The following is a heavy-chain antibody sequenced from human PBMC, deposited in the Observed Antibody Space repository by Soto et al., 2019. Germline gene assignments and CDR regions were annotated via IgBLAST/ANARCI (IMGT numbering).Heavy chain of an antibody. J-gene: IGHJ6*02. D-gene: IGHD3-22*01. Sequence: SETLSLTCAVYGGSFSGYYWSCIRQPPGKGLGWIGEINHSGSTNYNPSLKSRVTISVDTSKNQFSLKLSSVTAADTAVYYCARGRSYYDSSGWVPYYYYGMDVWGQGTTVTVSS. V-gene: IGHV4-34*01. CDR3: ARGRSYYDSSGWVPYYYYGMDV. CDR2: INHSGST. CDR1: GGSFSGYY.